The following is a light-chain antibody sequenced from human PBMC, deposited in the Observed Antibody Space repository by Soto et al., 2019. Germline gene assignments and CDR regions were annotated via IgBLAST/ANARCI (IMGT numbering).Light chain of an antibody. V-gene: IGLV1-44*01. CDR3: AAWDDSLNGPV. CDR2: RDA. J-gene: IGLJ3*02. CDR1: SSNIGSNT. Sequence: QSVLTQPPSASGTPGQRVTISCSGSSSNIGSNTVDWYQQFPGTAPKLLIFRDAQRPSGVPDRFSGSKSGTSASLAISGLQSEDEADYYCAAWDDSLNGPVFGGGTQLTVL.